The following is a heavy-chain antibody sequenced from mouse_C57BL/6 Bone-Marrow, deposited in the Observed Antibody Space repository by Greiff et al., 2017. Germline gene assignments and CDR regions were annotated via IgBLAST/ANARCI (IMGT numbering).Heavy chain of an antibody. CDR1: GYAFSSSW. V-gene: IGHV1-82*01. CDR2: IYPGDGDT. CDR3: AGPWDY. J-gene: IGHJ2*01. Sequence: QVQLKQSGPELVKPGASVKISCKASGYAFSSSWMNWVKQRPGKGLEWIGRIYPGDGDTNDNGKFKGKATLTADKSSSTAYMQLSTLTSEDAAVYFCAGPWDYWGQGTTLTVSS.